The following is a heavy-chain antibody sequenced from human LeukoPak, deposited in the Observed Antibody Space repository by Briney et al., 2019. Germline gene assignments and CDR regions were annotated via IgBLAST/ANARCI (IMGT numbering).Heavy chain of an antibody. CDR2: ISGSGGST. CDR3: AKDMYYDILTGYYMGYNWFDP. CDR1: GFAFSSYA. V-gene: IGHV3-23*01. D-gene: IGHD3-9*01. J-gene: IGHJ5*02. Sequence: GGSLRLSCAASGFAFSSYAMGWVRQAPGKGLEWVSAISGSGGSTYYADSVKGRFTISRDNYKNTLYLQMNSLRAEDTAVYYCAKDMYYDILTGYYMGYNWFDPWGQGTLVTVSS.